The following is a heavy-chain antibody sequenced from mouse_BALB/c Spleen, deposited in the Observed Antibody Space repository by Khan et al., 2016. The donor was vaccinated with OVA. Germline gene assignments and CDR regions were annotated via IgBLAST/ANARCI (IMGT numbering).Heavy chain of an antibody. CDR3: ARMNA. CDR2: IDPANGNT. CDR1: GFNIKDTY. V-gene: IGHV14-3*02. J-gene: IGHJ2*01. Sequence: EVQLQESGAELVKPGASVKLSCTASGFNIKDTYMHWVKQSPEKGLEWIGRIDPANGNTKYDPKFQGKSTITADTSSNTAYLQLSSLTSEDTAVYYCARMNAWGQGTTVTVSS.